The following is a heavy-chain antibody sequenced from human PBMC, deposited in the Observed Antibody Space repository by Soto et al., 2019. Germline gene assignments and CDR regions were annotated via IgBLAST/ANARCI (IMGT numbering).Heavy chain of an antibody. CDR1: GTSIRHFY. J-gene: IGHJ2*01. V-gene: IGHV4-4*07. D-gene: IGHD2-2*01. CDR2: IYITGTT. CDR3: VRDRADFSSTYYHYFSV. Sequence: TSETLSLTCKVSGTSIRHFYWTWIRQTAGKGLEWIGRIYITGTTSLNPSLKSRVTMSMDESKNELSLNLTSVTAADTSVYYCVRDRADFSSTYYHYFSVWGRGIQVTVSS.